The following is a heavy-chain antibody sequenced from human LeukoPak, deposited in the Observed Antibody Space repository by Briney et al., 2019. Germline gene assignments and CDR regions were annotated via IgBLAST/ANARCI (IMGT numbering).Heavy chain of an antibody. CDR1: GDSVSSGAYY. CDR3: ARGPYV. CDR2: ISYSGST. V-gene: IGHV4-61*08. J-gene: IGHJ3*01. Sequence: SETLSLTCTVSGDSVSSGAYYWSWVRQPPGKGLEWIGFISYSGSTNYNPSLKSRITISVDMSKNQFSLKVRSVTAADTAVYYCARGPYVWGQGTMVTVSS.